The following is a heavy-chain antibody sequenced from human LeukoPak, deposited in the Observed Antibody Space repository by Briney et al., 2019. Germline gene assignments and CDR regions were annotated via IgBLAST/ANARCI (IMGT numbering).Heavy chain of an antibody. J-gene: IGHJ4*02. V-gene: IGHV3-15*01. D-gene: IGHD2-21*02. CDR2: IKSKTDGGTT. CDR3: GGDPKYYFDY. CDR1: GFTFSNAW. Sequence: GGSLRLSCAASGFTFSNAWMTWVRQAPGKGLEWVGRIKSKTDGGTTDYAAPVKGRFTISRDDSKNTLYLQMNSRKTEDTAVYYCGGDPKYYFDYWGQGTLVTVSS.